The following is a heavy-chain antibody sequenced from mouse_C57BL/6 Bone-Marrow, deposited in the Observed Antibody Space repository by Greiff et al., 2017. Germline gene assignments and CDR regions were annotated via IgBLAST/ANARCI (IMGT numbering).Heavy chain of an antibody. D-gene: IGHD1-1*01. CDR1: GYTFTSYW. CDR3: ARSTVVADYWYFDV. Sequence: VQRVESGAELVRPGASVTLSCKASGYTFTSYWITWVKQRPGQGLEWIGDIYPGSGSTNYNEKFKSKATLTVDTSSSTAYMQLSSLTSEDSAVYYCARSTVVADYWYFDVWGTGTTVTVSS. CDR2: IYPGSGST. J-gene: IGHJ1*03. V-gene: IGHV1-55*01.